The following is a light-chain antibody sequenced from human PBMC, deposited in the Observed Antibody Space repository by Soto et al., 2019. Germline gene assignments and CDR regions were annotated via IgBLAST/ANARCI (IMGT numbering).Light chain of an antibody. J-gene: IGKJ1*01. Sequence: DIQMTQSPSTLSASVGDRVTITCRASQSISSWLAWYQQKPGKDPKLLIYKAYSLESGVPSRFSGSGSGTEFTLTISILQPDDFATYYCQQYNSYTWTFGQGTKVEIK. CDR1: QSISSW. CDR2: KAY. V-gene: IGKV1-5*03. CDR3: QQYNSYTWT.